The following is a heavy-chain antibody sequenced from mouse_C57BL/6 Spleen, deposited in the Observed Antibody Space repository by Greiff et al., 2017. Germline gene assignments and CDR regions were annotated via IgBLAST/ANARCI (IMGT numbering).Heavy chain of an antibody. J-gene: IGHJ4*01. CDR3: ARGNYEGMDY. D-gene: IGHD2-1*01. V-gene: IGHV1-52*01. CDR1: GYTFTSYW. CDR2: IDPSGSET. Sequence: QVQLQQPGAELVRPGSSVKLSCKASGYTFTSYWMHWVKQRPIQGLEWIGNIDPSGSETHYNQKFKDKATLTVDKSSSTAYLQLSSLTSEDSAVYYCARGNYEGMDYWGQGTSVTVSS.